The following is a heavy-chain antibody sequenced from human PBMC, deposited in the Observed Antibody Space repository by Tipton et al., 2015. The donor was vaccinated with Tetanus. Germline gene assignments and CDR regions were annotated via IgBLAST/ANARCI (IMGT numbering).Heavy chain of an antibody. D-gene: IGHD2-21*01. Sequence: TLSLTCTVSGGSISSPYCYWGWVRQPPGKGLEWIGYFYYSGSTNYNPSLKSRITMSGDTSKNQFSLNLRSVTAADTAVYYCAKDRLCGGECYSLWGRGTLVTVSS. CDR1: GGSISSPYCY. CDR2: FYYSGST. J-gene: IGHJ4*02. V-gene: IGHV4-61*05. CDR3: AKDRLCGGECYSL.